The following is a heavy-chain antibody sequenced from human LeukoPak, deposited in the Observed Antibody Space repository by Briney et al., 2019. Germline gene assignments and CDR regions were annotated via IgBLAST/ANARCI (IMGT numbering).Heavy chain of an antibody. J-gene: IGHJ4*02. CDR2: ISYDGSNK. Sequence: QSGGSLRLSCAASGFTFSTYGIYWVRQAPGKGLEWVAIISYDGSNKYYADSVKGRFTISRDNSKNTLYLQMNSLRAEDTAMYYCAAYNWNSVYDYWGQGTLVTVSS. CDR3: AAYNWNSVYDY. D-gene: IGHD1-7*01. CDR1: GFTFSTYG. V-gene: IGHV3-30*03.